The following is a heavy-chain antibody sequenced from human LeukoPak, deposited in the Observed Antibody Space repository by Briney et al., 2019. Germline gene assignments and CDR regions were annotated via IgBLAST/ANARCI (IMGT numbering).Heavy chain of an antibody. J-gene: IGHJ3*02. CDR2: ISGTGGST. CDR1: GFTFSSCA. D-gene: IGHD2-15*01. V-gene: IGHV3-23*01. Sequence: PGGSLRLSCAASGFTFSSCAMSWVRQAPGKGLEWVSTISGTGGSTFYADSVKGRFTISRDNSKNTLYLQMNSLRAEDTAVYYCAKAGAKVVVAAMYDAFDIWGQGIMVTVSS. CDR3: AKAGAKVVVAAMYDAFDI.